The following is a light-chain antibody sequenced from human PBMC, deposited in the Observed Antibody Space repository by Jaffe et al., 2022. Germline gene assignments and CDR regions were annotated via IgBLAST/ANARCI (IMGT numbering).Light chain of an antibody. CDR2: QVS. V-gene: IGKV2-30*01. CDR1: QSLVASNGNTY. CDR3: FQNTHRPHT. Sequence: DVVMTQSPLSLPVTLGQPASISCRSSQSLVASNGNTYLSWFQQRPGQSPRRLIYQVSNRDSGVPDRFTGSGSGTDFTLKISSVEAEDVGIFFCFQNTHRPHTFGQGTKLEIK. J-gene: IGKJ2*01.